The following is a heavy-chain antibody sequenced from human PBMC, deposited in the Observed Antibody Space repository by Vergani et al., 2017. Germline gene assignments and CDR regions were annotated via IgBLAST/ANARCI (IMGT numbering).Heavy chain of an antibody. CDR3: ARCLMGESYRFDS. D-gene: IGHD3-16*02. J-gene: IGHJ4*02. Sequence: QVQLQQWGAGLLKPSETLSLTCGVHAASDSRYFWNWIRQSPGKGLEWMGEINHSGSAVYNPSLKSRLTVSLDKSKNQIFLKVKSVTAADSAVYYCARCLMGESYRFDSWGPGTPVTVSP. V-gene: IGHV4-34*02. CDR2: INHSGSA. CDR1: AASDSRYF.